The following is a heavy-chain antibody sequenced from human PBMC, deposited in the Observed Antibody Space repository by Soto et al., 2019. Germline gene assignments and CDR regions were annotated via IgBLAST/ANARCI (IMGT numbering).Heavy chain of an antibody. D-gene: IGHD3-3*01. CDR3: ARGCGRITIFGVVILNWFDP. CDR1: GGSISSYY. V-gene: IGHV4-59*08. CDR2: IYYSGST. J-gene: IGHJ5*02. Sequence: SETLSLTCTVSGGSISSYYWSWIRQPPGKGLEWIGYIYYSGSTNYNPSLKSRVTISVDTSKNQFSLKLSSVTAADTAVYYCARGCGRITIFGVVILNWFDPWGQGTLVTVSS.